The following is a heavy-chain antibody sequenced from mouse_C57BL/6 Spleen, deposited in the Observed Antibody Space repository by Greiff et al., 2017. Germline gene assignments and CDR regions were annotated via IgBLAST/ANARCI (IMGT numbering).Heavy chain of an antibody. J-gene: IGHJ2*01. Sequence: QLQLKQSGAELVRPGSSVKLSCKASGYTFTSYWMHWVNQSPIKALEGIGNIDPSDSETHYNQKFKDKATLTAANSSTTAYMALSSLTSGDSAVYYWAREGTAQATSDYWGQGTTVTVSA. CDR1: GYTFTSYW. CDR3: AREGTAQATSDY. V-gene: IGHV1-52*01. D-gene: IGHD3-2*02. CDR2: IDPSDSET.